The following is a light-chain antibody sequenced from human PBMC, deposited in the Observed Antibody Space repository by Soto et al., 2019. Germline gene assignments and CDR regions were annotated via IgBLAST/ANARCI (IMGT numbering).Light chain of an antibody. Sequence: EIVLTQSPGTLSLSPGERATLSCRASQSVSSNYLAWYQQEPGQAPRLVISDTSDRAAGIPDRFSGSGSGTDFTLTISRLEPEDSAVYYCQQYGSSPTWTFGQGTKVDIK. CDR1: QSVSSNY. V-gene: IGKV3-20*01. J-gene: IGKJ1*01. CDR2: DTS. CDR3: QQYGSSPTWT.